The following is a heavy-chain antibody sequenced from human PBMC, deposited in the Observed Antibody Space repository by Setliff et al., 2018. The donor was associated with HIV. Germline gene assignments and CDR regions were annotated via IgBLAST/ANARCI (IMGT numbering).Heavy chain of an antibody. V-gene: IGHV1-69-2*01. CDR1: GYTFTNYF. J-gene: IGHJ4*02. CDR2: VDPEDGET. Sequence: GASVKVSCKASGYTFTNYFVHWVQQAPGKGLEWMGRVDPEDGETIYAEKFQGRVTITADTSTDTAYMELSSLRSEDTAVYYCATAGVVVITEDYWGQGTLVTVSS. CDR3: ATAGVVVITEDY. D-gene: IGHD3-22*01.